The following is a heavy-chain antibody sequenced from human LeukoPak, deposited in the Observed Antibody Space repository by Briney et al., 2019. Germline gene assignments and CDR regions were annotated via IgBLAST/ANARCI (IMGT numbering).Heavy chain of an antibody. D-gene: IGHD2-2*01. J-gene: IGHJ5*02. V-gene: IGHV4-30-4*01. CDR1: GGSISSGDYY. CDR3: ARYIVVVPAASTFDP. Sequence: SETLSLTCTVSGGSISSGDYYWSWIRQPPGKGLEWTGYIYYSGSTYYNPSLKSRVTISVDTSKNQFSLKLSSMTAADTAVYYCARYIVVVPAASTFDPWGQGTLVTVSS. CDR2: IYYSGST.